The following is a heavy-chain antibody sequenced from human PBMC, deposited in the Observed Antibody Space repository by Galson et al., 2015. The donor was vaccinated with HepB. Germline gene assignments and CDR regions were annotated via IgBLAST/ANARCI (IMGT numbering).Heavy chain of an antibody. CDR1: GYSFTNYW. CDR2: IYPGDSYT. CDR3: ARHRRTTVTLADAFDI. J-gene: IGHJ3*02. Sequence: QSGAEVKKPRESLKISCKGSGYSFTNYWIGWVRQMPGKGLEWMGVIYPGDSYTRYSPSFQGQVTISVDKSISAAYLQWSSLKASDTAMYYCARHRRTTVTLADAFDIWGQGTMVTVAS. D-gene: IGHD4-17*01. V-gene: IGHV5-51*01.